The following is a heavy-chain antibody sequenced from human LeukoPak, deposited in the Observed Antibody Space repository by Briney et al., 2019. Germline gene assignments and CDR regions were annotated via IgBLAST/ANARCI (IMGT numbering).Heavy chain of an antibody. CDR3: ARRDYYDSSGYS. D-gene: IGHD3-22*01. V-gene: IGHV4-39*07. CDR1: GGSISSSSYY. CDR2: IYYSGST. Sequence: SETLSLTCTVSGGSISSSSYYWGWIRQPPGKGLEWIGSIYYSGSTYYNPSLKSRVTISVDTSKNQFSLKLSSVTAADTAVYYCARRDYYDSSGYSWGEGTLVTVSS. J-gene: IGHJ5*02.